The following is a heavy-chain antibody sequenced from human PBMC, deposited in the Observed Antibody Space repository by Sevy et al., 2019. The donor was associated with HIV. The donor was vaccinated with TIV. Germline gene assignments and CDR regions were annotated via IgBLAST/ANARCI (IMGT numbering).Heavy chain of an antibody. V-gene: IGHV1-18*01. Sequence: ASVKVSCKASGYTFTSYGISWVRQAPGQGLEWMGWISAYNGNTNYAQKLQGRVTMTTDTSTSTAYMELGSLRSDDTAVYYCARLGYCSSTSCSVGYYYYGMDVWGQGTTVTVSS. CDR2: ISAYNGNT. J-gene: IGHJ6*02. D-gene: IGHD2-2*01. CDR1: GYTFTSYG. CDR3: ARLGYCSSTSCSVGYYYYGMDV.